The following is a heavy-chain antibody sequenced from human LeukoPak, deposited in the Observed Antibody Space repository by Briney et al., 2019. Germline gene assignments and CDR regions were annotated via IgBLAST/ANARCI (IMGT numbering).Heavy chain of an antibody. V-gene: IGHV1-69*01. CDR1: GGTFSSYA. J-gene: IGHJ4*02. D-gene: IGHD3-3*01. CDR3: ARGPPYDFWSGSPPYYFDY. Sequence: SVKVSFKASGGTFSSYAISWVRQAPGQGLEWMGGIIPIFGTANYAQKFQGRVTITADESTSTAYMELSSLRSEDTAVYYCARGPPYDFWSGSPPYYFDYWGQGTLVTVSS. CDR2: IIPIFGTA.